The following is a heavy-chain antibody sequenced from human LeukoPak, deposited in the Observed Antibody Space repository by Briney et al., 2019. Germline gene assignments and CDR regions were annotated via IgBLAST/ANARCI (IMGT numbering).Heavy chain of an antibody. CDR2: IIPILGIA. CDR3: ARERGYIGNDYGS. Sequence: SVKVSCKASGGTFSSYAISWVRQAPGQGLEWMGRIIPILGIANYAQKFQGRVTITADKSTSTAYMELNSLRSEDTAVYYCARERGYIGNDYGSWFRGTMVTGSS. J-gene: IGHJ5*02. CDR1: GGTFSSYA. D-gene: IGHD5-12*01. V-gene: IGHV1-69*04.